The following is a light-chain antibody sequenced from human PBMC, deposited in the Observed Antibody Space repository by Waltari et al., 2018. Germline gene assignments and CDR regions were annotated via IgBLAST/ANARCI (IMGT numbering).Light chain of an antibody. CDR1: SSDAGGEDS. V-gene: IGLV2-14*03. Sequence: QSALTQPASASGSPGQSFTISCTGSSSDAGGEDSVSWSEDHPGQAPKVIIYDVNKRPSGVSDRFSGSKSGNTASLTISGLQAEDEATFYCSSQSTKNGVIFGGGTKVTVL. CDR2: DVN. J-gene: IGLJ2*01. CDR3: SSQSTKNGVI.